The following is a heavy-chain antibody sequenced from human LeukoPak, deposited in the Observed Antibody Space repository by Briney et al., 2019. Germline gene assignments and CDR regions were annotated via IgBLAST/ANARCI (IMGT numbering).Heavy chain of an antibody. V-gene: IGHV3-7*01. D-gene: IGHD3-16*01. CDR2: IKPDGREK. Sequence: RGSLCPSCAASGFIFSIYGTSWVRQAPGKGLEWVANIKPDGREKFYVDSVKGRFTVSRDNAKNSLYLQMDSLRVEDTAVYYCATERARGSVTAGLYYWGKGTLVTVSS. CDR1: GFIFSIYG. J-gene: IGHJ4*02. CDR3: ATERARGSVTAGLYY.